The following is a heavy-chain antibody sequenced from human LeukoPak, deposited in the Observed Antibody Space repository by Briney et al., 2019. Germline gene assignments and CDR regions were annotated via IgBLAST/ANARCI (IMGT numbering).Heavy chain of an antibody. CDR2: IYCSGST. Sequence: TASETLSLTCTVSGGSISSYYWSWIRQPPGKGLEWIGYIYCSGSTNYNPSLKSRVTISVDTSKNQFSLKLSSVTAADTAVYYCARHREGFDYWGQGTLVTVSS. J-gene: IGHJ4*02. CDR3: ARHREGFDY. CDR1: GGSISSYY. V-gene: IGHV4-59*08.